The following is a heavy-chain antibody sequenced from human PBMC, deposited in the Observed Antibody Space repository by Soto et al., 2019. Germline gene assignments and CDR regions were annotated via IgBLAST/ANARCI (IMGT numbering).Heavy chain of an antibody. J-gene: IGHJ4*02. CDR2: ISAYNGNT. CDR3: AREDCSGGSCYAFVLDS. V-gene: IGHV1-18*01. CDR1: GYTFTSYG. Sequence: ASVKVSCKASGYTFTSYGISWVRQAPGQGLEWMGWISAYNGNTNYAQKLQGRVTMTTDTSTSTAYMELRSLRSDDTAVYYCAREDCSGGSCYAFVLDSRGQGTLVTVSS. D-gene: IGHD2-15*01.